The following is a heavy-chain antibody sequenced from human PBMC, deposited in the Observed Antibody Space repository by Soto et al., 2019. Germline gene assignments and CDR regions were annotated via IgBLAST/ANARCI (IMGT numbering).Heavy chain of an antibody. CDR2: IHYSGTA. D-gene: IGHD3-3*01. Sequence: SETLSLTCNVSGVSIKSHYWAWIRQPPGKGLEWIGHIHYSGTAGYSPSLKSRVTLSVLRAENQISLRLTSVTAADTVVYFCATAPYYDFWSGYDYYYGMDVWGQGATVTVSS. CDR3: ATAPYYDFWSGYDYYYGMDV. J-gene: IGHJ6*02. V-gene: IGHV4-59*11. CDR1: GVSIKSHY.